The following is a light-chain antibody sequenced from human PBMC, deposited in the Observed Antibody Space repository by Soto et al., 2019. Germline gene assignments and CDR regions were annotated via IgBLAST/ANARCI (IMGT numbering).Light chain of an antibody. V-gene: IGKV3-20*01. Sequence: EIVLTQSPGTLSLSPGERATLSCRASQSVSSSYLAWYQQKPGQAPRLLIYGASSRATGIPDRFSGSGSGTGFTLTISRLEPEDFAVYYCQQGSTFGQGTKLEIK. CDR3: QQGST. J-gene: IGKJ2*01. CDR1: QSVSSSY. CDR2: GAS.